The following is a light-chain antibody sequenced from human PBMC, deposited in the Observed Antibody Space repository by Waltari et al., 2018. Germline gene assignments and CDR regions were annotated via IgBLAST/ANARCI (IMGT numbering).Light chain of an antibody. CDR2: DVS. Sequence: QSALTHPASVSGSPGQSPTIPSTGTSRYVGRYNHLSWFQHHPGKAPNLVIYDVSKRPSGVSNRFSASKSGNTTSLTISGLQAENEADYYCSSYTSSGTWVFGGETKLTVL. CDR3: SSYTSSGTWV. J-gene: IGLJ3*02. V-gene: IGLV2-14*03. CDR1: SRYVGRYNH.